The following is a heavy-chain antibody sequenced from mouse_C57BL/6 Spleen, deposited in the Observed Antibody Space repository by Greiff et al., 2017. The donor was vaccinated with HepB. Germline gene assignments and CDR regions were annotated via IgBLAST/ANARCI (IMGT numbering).Heavy chain of an antibody. CDR2: ISSGGDYI. CDR3: TREGGQLRLRAMDY. J-gene: IGHJ4*01. D-gene: IGHD3-2*02. Sequence: DVMLVESGEGLVKPGGSLKLSCAASGFTFSSYAMSWVRQTPEKRLEWVAYISSGGDYIYYADTVKGRFTISRDNARNTLYLQMSSLKSKDTAMYYCTREGGQLRLRAMDYWGQGTSVTVSS. V-gene: IGHV5-9-1*02. CDR1: GFTFSSYA.